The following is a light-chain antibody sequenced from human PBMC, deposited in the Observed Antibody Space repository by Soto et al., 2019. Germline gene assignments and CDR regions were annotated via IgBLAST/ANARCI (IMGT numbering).Light chain of an antibody. CDR1: QSVSSSY. V-gene: IGKV3-20*01. J-gene: IGKJ5*01. CDR2: GAS. CDR3: QLYGSSPPVT. Sequence: EIVLTQSPGTLALSPGERATLSCRASQSVSSSYLAWYQQKPGQAPRLLIYGASSRATGIPDRFSGSGSGTDFTLTISRLEPEDFAVYYCQLYGSSPPVTCGEGTRLEIK.